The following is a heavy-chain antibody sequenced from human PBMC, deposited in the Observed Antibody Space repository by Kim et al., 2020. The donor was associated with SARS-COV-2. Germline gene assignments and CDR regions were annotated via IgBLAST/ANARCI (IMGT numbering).Heavy chain of an antibody. CDR2: IIPMTNTP. J-gene: IGHJ5*01. D-gene: IGHD3-22*01. V-gene: IGHV1-69*13. Sequence: SVKVSCKDSGATFSTYAISWVRQAPGQGLEWVGGIIPMTNTPHYARRFEGRVTIIADESTGTAYMELSGLRSEDTAVYYCAGTWTQKSFDSSDRPNWFD. CDR3: AGTWTQKSFDSSDRPNWFD. CDR1: GATFSTYA.